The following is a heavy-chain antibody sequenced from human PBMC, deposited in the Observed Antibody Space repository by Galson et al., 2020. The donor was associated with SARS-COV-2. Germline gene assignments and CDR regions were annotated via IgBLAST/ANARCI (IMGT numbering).Heavy chain of an antibody. J-gene: IGHJ4*01. CDR1: GFTFNTFS. CDR2: ISSNSNYI. D-gene: IGHD3-22*01. CDR3: ARDPDYYDSTGYYSLDY. V-gene: IGHV3-21*01. Sequence: NSGGSLRLSCEASGFTFNTFSMNWVRQAPGKGLEWVSSISSNSNYIYYADSVKGRFTISRDSAKNSLYLQMNSLRAEDTAVYYCARDPDYYDSTGYYSLDYWGHGTLVTVSS.